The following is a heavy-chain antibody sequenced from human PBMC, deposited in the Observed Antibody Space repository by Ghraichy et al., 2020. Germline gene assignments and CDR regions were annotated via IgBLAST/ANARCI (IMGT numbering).Heavy chain of an antibody. Sequence: GGSLRLSCGTSGFTFGSHSMHWVRQAPGKGLEWVALVLYDGSNEYYAASVEGRFTISRDNSKNTLYLQMNTLRAEDTAVYYCARDRGYTYGHNFDYWGQGTLVTVSS. D-gene: IGHD5-18*01. J-gene: IGHJ4*02. CDR3: ARDRGYTYGHNFDY. V-gene: IGHV3-30-3*01. CDR2: VLYDGSNE. CDR1: GFTFGSHS.